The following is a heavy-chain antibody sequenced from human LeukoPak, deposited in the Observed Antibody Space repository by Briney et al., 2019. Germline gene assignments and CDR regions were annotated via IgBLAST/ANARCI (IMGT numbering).Heavy chain of an antibody. D-gene: IGHD3-10*01. J-gene: IGHJ4*02. CDR1: GGSISSYY. CDR2: IYYSGST. V-gene: IGHV4-59*01. Sequence: SETLSLTCTVSGGSISSYYWSWIRQPPGKGLEWIGFIYYSGSTNYNPSLKSRVTISVDTSKNQFSLKLSSVTAADTAVYYCARAHQSERVLWFGELFFDYWGQGTLVTVSS. CDR3: ARAHQSERVLWFGELFFDY.